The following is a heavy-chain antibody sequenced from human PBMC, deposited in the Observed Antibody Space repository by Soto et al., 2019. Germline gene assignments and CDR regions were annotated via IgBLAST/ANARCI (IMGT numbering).Heavy chain of an antibody. V-gene: IGHV3-74*01. CDR2: INSDGSST. J-gene: IGHJ5*02. CDR3: ARDSPGGDWFEP. Sequence: PGGSLRLACAASGFTFSSYWMHWVRQAPGKGLVWVSRINSDGSSTSYADSVKGRFTISRDNAKNTLYLQMNSLRAEDTAVYYCARDSPGGDWFEPWGQGTLVTVSS. CDR1: GFTFSSYW. D-gene: IGHD3-10*01.